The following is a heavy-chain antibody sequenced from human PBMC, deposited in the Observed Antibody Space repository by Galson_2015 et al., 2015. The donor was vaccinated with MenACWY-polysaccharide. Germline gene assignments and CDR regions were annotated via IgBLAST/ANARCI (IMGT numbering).Heavy chain of an antibody. V-gene: IGHV3-74*01. D-gene: IGHD6-13*01. CDR1: GSRFSNSG. CDR2: ISSDGSST. CDR3: ARVQGGYSNDWHHPYYFDY. Sequence: SLRLSCAASGSRFSNSGMHWVRQVPGKGLVWVSRISSDGSSTSYADSVKGRFTISRDNTKNTLHLQMNSLRVEDTAVYYCARVQGGYSNDWHHPYYFDYWGQGTLVTVSS. J-gene: IGHJ4*02.